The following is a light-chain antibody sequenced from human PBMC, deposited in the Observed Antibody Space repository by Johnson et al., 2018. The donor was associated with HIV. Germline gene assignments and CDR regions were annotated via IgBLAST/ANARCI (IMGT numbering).Light chain of an antibody. CDR1: SSNIENYF. V-gene: IGLV1-51*02. CDR2: EDY. Sequence: QSVLTQPPSVSAAPGQKVTISCSGSSSNIENYFVSWYQQLPGAAPRLLIYEDYKRPSGIPDRFSGSKSGASATLGITGLQPGDEADYYCGVWDASLSPHYVFGTGTTITVL. CDR3: GVWDASLSPHYV. J-gene: IGLJ1*01.